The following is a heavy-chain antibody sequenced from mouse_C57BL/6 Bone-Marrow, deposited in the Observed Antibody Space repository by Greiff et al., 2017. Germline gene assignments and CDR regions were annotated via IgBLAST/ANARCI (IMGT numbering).Heavy chain of an antibody. CDR3: ARLLRVAY. CDR2: IYPRSGNT. CDR1: GYTFTSYG. J-gene: IGHJ3*01. Sequence: VKLMESGAELARPGASVKLSCKASGYTFTSYGISWVKQRTGQGLEWIGEIYPRSGNTYYNEKFKGKATLTADKSSSTAYMELRSLTSEDSAVYFCARLLRVAYWGQGTLVTVSA. V-gene: IGHV1-81*01. D-gene: IGHD1-1*01.